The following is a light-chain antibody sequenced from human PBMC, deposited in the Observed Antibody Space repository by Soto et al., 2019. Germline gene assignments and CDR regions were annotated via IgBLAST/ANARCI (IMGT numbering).Light chain of an antibody. J-gene: IGKJ1*01. CDR1: QSTTNN. Sequence: EIVLTQSPGTLSLSPGERATLSCRTSQSTTNNYLAWYQQKPGQPPRLLIQGASTRATGIPARFSGSGSGTDFSLTISSLQSEDFVVYYCQQYSNWPRTFGQGTKVDIK. CDR3: QQYSNWPRT. CDR2: GAS. V-gene: IGKV3-15*01.